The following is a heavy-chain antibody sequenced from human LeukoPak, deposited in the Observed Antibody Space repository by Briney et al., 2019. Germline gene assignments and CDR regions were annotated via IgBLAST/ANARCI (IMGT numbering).Heavy chain of an antibody. V-gene: IGHV1-2*02. D-gene: IGHD3-22*01. J-gene: IGHJ4*02. CDR3: ARGSNYYDSSLYFDY. Sequence: GASVKVSCKASGYTFTGYYMHWVRQAPGQGLEWMGWINPNSGGTNYAQKFQGRVTMTRDTSISTAYMELSRLRSDDTAVYYCARGSNYYDSSLYFDYWGQGTLVTVPS. CDR1: GYTFTGYY. CDR2: INPNSGGT.